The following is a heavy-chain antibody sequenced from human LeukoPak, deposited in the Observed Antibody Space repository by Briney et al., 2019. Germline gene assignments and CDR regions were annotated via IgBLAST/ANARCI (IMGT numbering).Heavy chain of an antibody. Sequence: ASVKVSCKASGYSFTDYDIHWVRQATGQGLEWMGWMNPKTDNTEYAQKFQGRVTLTWTTSISTAYMELSSLKSEDTAVYFCARDNRYCIGGYCSNWFDPWGQGTQVTVSS. V-gene: IGHV1-8*01. J-gene: IGHJ5*02. CDR2: MNPKTDNT. CDR1: GYSFTDYD. CDR3: ARDNRYCIGGYCSNWFDP. D-gene: IGHD2-15*01.